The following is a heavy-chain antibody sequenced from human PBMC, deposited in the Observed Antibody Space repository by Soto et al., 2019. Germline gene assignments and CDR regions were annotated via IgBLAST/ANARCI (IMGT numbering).Heavy chain of an antibody. CDR2: ISSSSSYI. CDR3: ARPNIKYSSGWYVY. J-gene: IGHJ4*02. CDR1: GFTFSSYS. D-gene: IGHD6-19*01. V-gene: IGHV3-21*01. Sequence: AGSLRLSCAASGFTFSSYSMNWVRQAPGKGLEWVSSISSSSSYIYCADSVKGRFTISRDNAKNSLYLQMNSLRAEDTAVYYCARPNIKYSSGWYVYWGQGTLVTVSS.